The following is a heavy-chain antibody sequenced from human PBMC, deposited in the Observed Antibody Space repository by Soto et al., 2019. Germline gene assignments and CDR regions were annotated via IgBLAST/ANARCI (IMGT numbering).Heavy chain of an antibody. Sequence: QVQLVQSGAEVKKPGSSVKVSCKTAGGTFSSYAITWVRQAPGQGIEWMGGIIPIFGTSNYAQKFQGRVTIAAHESKSTAYMELRSLRSEDTAVYYCARAMYSTGLGYGMDVWGQGTAVTVSS. V-gene: IGHV1-69*01. CDR3: ARAMYSTGLGYGMDV. J-gene: IGHJ6*02. D-gene: IGHD6-19*01. CDR2: IIPIFGTS. CDR1: GGTFSSYA.